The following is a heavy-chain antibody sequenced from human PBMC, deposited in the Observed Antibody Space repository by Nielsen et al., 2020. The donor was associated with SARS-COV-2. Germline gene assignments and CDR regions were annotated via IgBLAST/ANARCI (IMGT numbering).Heavy chain of an antibody. D-gene: IGHD3-10*01. Sequence: GEFLKISCAASGFTFSSYSMNWVRQAPGKGLEWVSSISSSSSYIYYADSVKGRFTISRDNAKNSLYLQMNSLRAEDTAVYYCARIYGSGSYYNRQGYGMDVWGQGTTVTVSS. V-gene: IGHV3-21*01. CDR3: ARIYGSGSYYNRQGYGMDV. CDR1: GFTFSSYS. J-gene: IGHJ6*02. CDR2: ISSSSSYI.